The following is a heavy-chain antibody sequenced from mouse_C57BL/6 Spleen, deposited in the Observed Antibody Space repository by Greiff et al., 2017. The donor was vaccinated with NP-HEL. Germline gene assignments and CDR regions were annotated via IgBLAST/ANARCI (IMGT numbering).Heavy chain of an antibody. J-gene: IGHJ2*01. D-gene: IGHD2-3*01. Sequence: VQLQQSGPELVKPGASVKISCKASGYAFSSSWMNWVKQRPGKGLEWIGRIYPGDGDTNYNGKFKGKATLTADKSSSTAYMQLSSLTSEDSAVYFCARDGEFDYWGKGTTLTVSS. CDR1: GYAFSSSW. CDR2: IYPGDGDT. CDR3: ARDGEFDY. V-gene: IGHV1-82*01.